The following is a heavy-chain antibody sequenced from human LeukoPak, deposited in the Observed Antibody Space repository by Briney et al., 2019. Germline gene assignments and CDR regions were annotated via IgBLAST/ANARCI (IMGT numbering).Heavy chain of an antibody. CDR2: INPNSGGT. D-gene: IGHD2-2*01. J-gene: IGHJ4*02. CDR3: ARVVPAAIIPMDY. CDR1: GYTFTGYY. Sequence: ASVKVSCKASGYTFTGYYMHWVRLAPGQGLEWMGWINPNSGGTNYAQKFQGRVTMTRDTSISTAYMELSRLRSDDTAVYYCARVVPAAIIPMDYWGQGTLVTVSS. V-gene: IGHV1-2*02.